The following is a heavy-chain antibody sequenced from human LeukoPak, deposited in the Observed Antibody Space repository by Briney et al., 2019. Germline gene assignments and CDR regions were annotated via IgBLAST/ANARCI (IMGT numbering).Heavy chain of an antibody. J-gene: IGHJ3*02. V-gene: IGHV3-72*01. CDR3: ANLGI. CDR2: TRNKANSYTT. Sequence: GGSLRLSCAASGFTFSDHYMDWVRQAPGKGLEWVGRTRNKANSYTTEYAASVKGRITSSRDESKNSLHLHMNSLKTEDTAVYYCANLGIWGQETMVTVSS. D-gene: IGHD1-1*01. CDR1: GFTFSDHY.